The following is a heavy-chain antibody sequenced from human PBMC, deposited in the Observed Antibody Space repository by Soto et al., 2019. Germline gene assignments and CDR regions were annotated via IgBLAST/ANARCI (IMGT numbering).Heavy chain of an antibody. CDR3: ARLLTGYPRRLEYYFDY. CDR1: GGSISSYY. J-gene: IGHJ4*02. Sequence: PSETLSLTCTVSGGSISSYYWSWIRQPPGKGLEWIGYIYYSGSTNYNPSLKSRVTISVDTSKNQFSLKLSSVTAADTAVYYCARLLTGYPRRLEYYFDYWGQGTLVTVSS. D-gene: IGHD3-9*01. CDR2: IYYSGST. V-gene: IGHV4-59*08.